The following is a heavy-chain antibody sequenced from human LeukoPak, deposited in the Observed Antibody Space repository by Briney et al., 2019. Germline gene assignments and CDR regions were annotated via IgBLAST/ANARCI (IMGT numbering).Heavy chain of an antibody. CDR3: ARKYYYDSSGYSVDAFDI. J-gene: IGHJ3*02. CDR2: IYPGDSDT. D-gene: IGHD3-22*01. V-gene: IGHV5-51*01. CDR1: RYSFTSYW. Sequence: GESLQISCKGSRYSFTSYWIGWVRRMPGKGLEWMGIIYPGDSDTRYSPSFQGQVTISADKSISTAYLQWSSLKASDTAMYYCARKYYYDSSGYSVDAFDIWGQGTMVTVSS.